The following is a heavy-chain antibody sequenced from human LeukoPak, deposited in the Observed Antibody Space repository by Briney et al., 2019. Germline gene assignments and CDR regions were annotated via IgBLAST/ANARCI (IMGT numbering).Heavy chain of an antibody. CDR2: IKQDGSEK. J-gene: IGHJ4*02. CDR3: ARDTHYSQAYFYKYFHY. V-gene: IGHV3-7*03. Sequence: GGSLRLSCAASGFTFSSYWMSWVRQAPGKGLEWVANIKQDGSEKYYVDSVKGRFTISRANAKNSLYLQMSSLRAENTAVYYCARDTHYSQAYFYKYFHYWGQGTLVTVS. D-gene: IGHD2-15*01. CDR1: GFTFSSYW.